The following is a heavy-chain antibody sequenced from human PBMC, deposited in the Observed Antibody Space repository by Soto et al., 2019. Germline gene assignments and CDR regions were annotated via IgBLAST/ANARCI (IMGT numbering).Heavy chain of an antibody. J-gene: IGHJ4*02. Sequence: GASVKVSCKASGGTFSSYTISWVRQAPGQGLEWMGRIIPILGIANYAQKFQGRVTITADKSTSTAYMELSSLRSEDTAVYYCARVSGDGSSPYYFDYWGQGTLVTVSS. CDR1: GGTFSSYT. CDR2: IIPILGIA. D-gene: IGHD2-15*01. CDR3: ARVSGDGSSPYYFDY. V-gene: IGHV1-69*02.